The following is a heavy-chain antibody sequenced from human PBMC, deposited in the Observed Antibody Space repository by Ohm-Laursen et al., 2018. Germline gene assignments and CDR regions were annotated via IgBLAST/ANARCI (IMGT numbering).Heavy chain of an antibody. J-gene: IGHJ4*02. CDR3: ARFPLGLRSNNDY. D-gene: IGHD4-17*01. CDR2: INEDGSDK. Sequence: SLRLSCAASGFTFRSFWMSWVRQAPGKGLEWVANINEDGSDKFYVDSVKGRFTISRDNAKNSLYLQMNSLRAADTAVYYCARFPLGLRSNNDYWGQGTLVTVSS. CDR1: GFTFRSFW. V-gene: IGHV3-7*03.